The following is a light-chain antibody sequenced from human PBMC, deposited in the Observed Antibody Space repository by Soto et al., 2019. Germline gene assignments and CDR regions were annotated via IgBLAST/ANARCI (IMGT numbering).Light chain of an antibody. Sequence: QSALTQPASVSGSPGQSITISCTGTSSDVGFSNYVSWYQQHPGKAPKLMIYEVSNRPSGVSSRFSGSKSGNTASLTISGLQAEDEADYHCCSYTGNTTPVFGGGTQLTVL. CDR2: EVS. V-gene: IGLV2-14*01. CDR3: CSYTGNTTPV. J-gene: IGLJ3*02. CDR1: SSDVGFSNY.